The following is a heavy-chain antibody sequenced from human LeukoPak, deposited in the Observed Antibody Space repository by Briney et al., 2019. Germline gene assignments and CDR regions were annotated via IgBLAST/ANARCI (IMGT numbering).Heavy chain of an antibody. J-gene: IGHJ4*02. CDR1: GFTFSSYA. CDR3: AKWGRDIVVVPAAIIFDY. V-gene: IGHV3-23*01. D-gene: IGHD2-2*02. CDR2: ISGSGGST. Sequence: GGSLRLSCAASGFTFSSYAMSWVRQAPGKGLKWVSAISGSGGSTYYADSVKGRFTISRDNSKNTLYLQMNSLRAEDTAVYYCAKWGRDIVVVPAAIIFDYWGQGTLVTVSS.